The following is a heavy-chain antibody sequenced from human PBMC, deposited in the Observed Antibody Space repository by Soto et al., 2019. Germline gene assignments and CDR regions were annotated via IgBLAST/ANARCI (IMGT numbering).Heavy chain of an antibody. V-gene: IGHV4-59*11. CDR2: IYYSVST. J-gene: IGHJ3*02. CDR1: AFSLTSLY. Sequence: QTLSLPCRYAAFSLTSLYCSWLRPPHEKGLEWIGYIYYSVSTNYNPSLKSRVTISVDTAKNQFSLKLSSVTAADTAVYYCATLVPREKLAFDIWGQGTRVSLSA. CDR3: ATLVPREKLAFDI.